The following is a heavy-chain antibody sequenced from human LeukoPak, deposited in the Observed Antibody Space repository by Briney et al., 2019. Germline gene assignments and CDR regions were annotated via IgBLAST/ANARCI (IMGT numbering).Heavy chain of an antibody. D-gene: IGHD2-2*01. Sequence: GASLKISYKGSGSSFTSYWIGGVRPMPGKGLERMGIIYPGDSDTRYSPSFQGQVTISADKSISTAYLQWSSLKASDTAMYYCARLEGRGCSSTSCYSYYFDYWGQGTLVTVSS. CDR3: ARLEGRGCSSTSCYSYYFDY. CDR1: GSSFTSYW. V-gene: IGHV5-51*01. J-gene: IGHJ4*02. CDR2: IYPGDSDT.